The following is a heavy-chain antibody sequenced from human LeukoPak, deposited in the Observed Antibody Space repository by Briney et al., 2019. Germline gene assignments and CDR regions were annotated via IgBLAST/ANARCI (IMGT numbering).Heavy chain of an antibody. CDR2: FDPEDGET. D-gene: IGHD2-2*01. CDR3: ARVFSYCSTTSCHDY. Sequence: GASVKVSCKVSGYTLTELSMHWVRQAPGKGLEWMGGFDPEDGETIYAQKFQGRVTMTEDTSTDTAYMELRSLRSDDTAVYYCARVFSYCSTTSCHDYWGQGTLVTVSS. J-gene: IGHJ4*02. CDR1: GYTLTELS. V-gene: IGHV1-24*01.